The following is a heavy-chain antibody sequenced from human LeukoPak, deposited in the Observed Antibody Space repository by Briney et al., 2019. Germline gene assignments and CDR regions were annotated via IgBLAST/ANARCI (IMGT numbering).Heavy chain of an antibody. CDR2: IIPIFGTA. CDR3: ASPGKEYGMDI. Sequence: ASVKVSCKASGGTFSSYAISWVRQAPGQGLEWMGGIIPIFGTANYAQKFQGRVTITADESTSTAYMELSSLRSEDTAVYYCASPGKEYGMDIWGQGTTVTVSS. CDR1: GGTFSSYA. V-gene: IGHV1-69*13. J-gene: IGHJ6*02.